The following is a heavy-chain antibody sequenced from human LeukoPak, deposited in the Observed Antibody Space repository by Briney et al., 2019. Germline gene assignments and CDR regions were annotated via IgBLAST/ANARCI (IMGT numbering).Heavy chain of an antibody. CDR1: GFTFSGYW. J-gene: IGHJ3*02. V-gene: IGHV3-74*01. D-gene: IGHD5-18*01. CDR2: INSDGSST. Sequence: GGSLRLSCAASGFTFSGYWMHWVRQAPGKGLVWVSRINSDGSSTSYADSVKGRSTISRDSAKNTLYLQMNSLRAEDTAVYYCVRDGYSYGFMLAFDIWGLGTRVTVSS. CDR3: VRDGYSYGFMLAFDI.